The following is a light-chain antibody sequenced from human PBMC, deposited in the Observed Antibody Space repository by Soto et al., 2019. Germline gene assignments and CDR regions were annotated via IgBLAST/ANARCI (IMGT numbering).Light chain of an antibody. CDR1: QGISSY. V-gene: IGKV1-8*01. J-gene: IGKJ4*01. Sequence: AIRMTQSPSSLSASTGDRVTITCRASQGISSYLAWYQQKPGKAPKLLIYAASTFQSGVPSRFSGSVSGTDFTLTISCLQSEDFATYYCQQYYSYPTFGGGTKVEIK. CDR2: AAS. CDR3: QQYYSYPT.